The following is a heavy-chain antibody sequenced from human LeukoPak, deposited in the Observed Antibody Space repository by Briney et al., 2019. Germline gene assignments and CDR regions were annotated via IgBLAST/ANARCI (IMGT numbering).Heavy chain of an antibody. J-gene: IGHJ4*02. D-gene: IGHD4-17*01. CDR1: GFTFSSYA. V-gene: IGHV3-23*01. CDR2: ISGSGGST. Sequence: SGGSLRLSCAASGFTFSSYAMSWVRQAPGKGLEWVSAISGSGGSTYYADSVKGRFTISRDNSKNTLYLQMNSLRAEDTAVYYCAKDPNPYGDYFDYWGQGTLVTVSS. CDR3: AKDPNPYGDYFDY.